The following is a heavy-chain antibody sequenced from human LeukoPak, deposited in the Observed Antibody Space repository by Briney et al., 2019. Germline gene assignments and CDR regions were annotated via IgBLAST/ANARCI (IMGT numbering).Heavy chain of an antibody. CDR2: IYYSGST. J-gene: IGHJ5*02. D-gene: IGHD3-22*01. Sequence: SETLSLTCTVSGGSISSYYWGWIRQPPGKGLEWIGYIYYSGSTNYNPSLKSRVTISVDTSKNQFSLKLSSVTAADTAVYYCARGTEYYYDSSGYYLGVWFDPWGQGPLVTVSS. CDR3: ARGTEYYYDSSGYYLGVWFDP. CDR1: GGSISSYY. V-gene: IGHV4-59*01.